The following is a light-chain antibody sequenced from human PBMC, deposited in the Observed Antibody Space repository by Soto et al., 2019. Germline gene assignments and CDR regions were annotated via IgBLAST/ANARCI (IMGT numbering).Light chain of an antibody. CDR1: QSVSSY. CDR3: QQRSNWPPGLT. CDR2: DAS. J-gene: IGKJ4*02. V-gene: IGKV3-11*01. Sequence: EIVLTQSPATLSLSPGERATLSCRASQSVSSYLAWYQQKPGQAPRLLIYDASTRATGIPAKFSGSGCGTDFTLTISGLVPEDVAVDYCQQRSNWPPGLTFGGGTKVEIK.